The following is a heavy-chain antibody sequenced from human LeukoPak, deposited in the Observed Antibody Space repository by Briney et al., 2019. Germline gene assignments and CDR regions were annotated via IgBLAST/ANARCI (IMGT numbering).Heavy chain of an antibody. V-gene: IGHV4-34*01. Sequence: SETLSLTCAVYGGSFSGYYWSWIRQPPGKGLEWIGEINHSGSTNYNPSLKSRVTISVDTSKNQFSLKLSSVTAADTAVYYCARRAYYYGSGSYLNWFDPWGQGTLVTVSS. CDR2: INHSGST. J-gene: IGHJ5*02. CDR3: ARRAYYYGSGSYLNWFDP. D-gene: IGHD3-10*01. CDR1: GGSFSGYY.